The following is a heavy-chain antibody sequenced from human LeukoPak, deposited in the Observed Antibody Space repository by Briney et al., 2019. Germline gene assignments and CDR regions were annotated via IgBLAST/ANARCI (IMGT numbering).Heavy chain of an antibody. CDR2: ISGSGGST. D-gene: IGHD3-22*01. V-gene: IGHV3-23*01. CDR3: AKSAEYYYDSSGYYLDY. Sequence: PGGSLRLPCAASGFTFSSYAMSWVRQAPGKGLEWVSAISGSGGSTYYADSVKGRFTISRDNSKNTLYLQMNSLRAEDTAVYYCAKSAEYYYDSSGYYLDYWGQGTLVTVSS. CDR1: GFTFSSYA. J-gene: IGHJ4*02.